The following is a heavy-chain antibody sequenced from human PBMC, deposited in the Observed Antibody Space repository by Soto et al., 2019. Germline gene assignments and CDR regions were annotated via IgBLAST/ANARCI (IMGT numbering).Heavy chain of an antibody. CDR3: ARSMYYDFWSGYYNREYYYYGMDV. CDR1: GFTFSNYE. D-gene: IGHD3-3*01. Sequence: GESLKISCAASGFTFSNYEMHWVRQAPGKGLEYVSGISNNGAHTDYAKSVKGRFTISRDDSENTLYLQMDSLRAEDMAVYYCARSMYYDFWSGYYNREYYYYGMDVWGQGTAVTVSS. J-gene: IGHJ6*02. V-gene: IGHV3-64*01. CDR2: ISNNGAHT.